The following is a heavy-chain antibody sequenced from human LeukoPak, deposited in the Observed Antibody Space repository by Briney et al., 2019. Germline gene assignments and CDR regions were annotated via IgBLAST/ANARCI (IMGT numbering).Heavy chain of an antibody. J-gene: IGHJ4*02. D-gene: IGHD6-13*01. CDR3: ARHNPYSSSWYHTTRGDY. CDR1: GGSISSSSYY. CDR2: IYYSGST. V-gene: IGHV4-39*01. Sequence: SSETLSLACTVSGGSISSSSYYWGWIRQPPGKGLEWIGSIYYSGSTYYNPSLKSRVTISVDTSKNQFSLKLSSVTAADTAVYYCARHNPYSSSWYHTTRGDYWGQGTLVTVSS.